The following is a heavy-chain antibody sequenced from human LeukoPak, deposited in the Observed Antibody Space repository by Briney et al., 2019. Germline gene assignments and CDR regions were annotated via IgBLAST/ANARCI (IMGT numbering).Heavy chain of an antibody. CDR1: GFTFSNAW. Sequence: GGSLRLSCAVSGFTFSNAWMSWVRQAPGKGLEWVGRIKSKTDGGTTDYAAPVKGRFTISRDDSKNTLYLQMNSLKTEDTAVYYCTTDRKNYDFWSGWNDAFDIWGQGTMVTVSS. CDR3: TTDRKNYDFWSGWNDAFDI. J-gene: IGHJ3*02. D-gene: IGHD3-3*01. V-gene: IGHV3-15*01. CDR2: IKSKTDGGTT.